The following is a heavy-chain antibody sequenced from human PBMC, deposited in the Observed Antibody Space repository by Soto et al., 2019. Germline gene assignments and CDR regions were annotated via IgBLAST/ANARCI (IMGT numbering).Heavy chain of an antibody. Sequence: QVQLQESGPGLVKPSGTLSLTCAVSGVSISSNNWWSWVRQPPGKGLEWIGEMYHTGSTNYNPSLKSRVTISVXXXXXXFSLXXXSVTXXXXXXYXCARSSRYQYDSSEGNFDYWGQGTLVTVSS. CDR1: GVSISSNNW. V-gene: IGHV4-4*02. CDR3: ARSSRYQYDSSEGNFDY. D-gene: IGHD3-22*01. J-gene: IGHJ4*02. CDR2: MYHTGST.